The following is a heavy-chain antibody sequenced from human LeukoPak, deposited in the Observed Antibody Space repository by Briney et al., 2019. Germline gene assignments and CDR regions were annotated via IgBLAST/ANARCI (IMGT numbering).Heavy chain of an antibody. Sequence: GESLQISCKGSGYRFISYWIGWVRQMPAKGLEWMGIIYPDDSDTRYSPSFQGQVTISADKSIGTAYLQWSSLKASDTAMYYCARLSGLYEWDFDYWGQGTLVTVSS. CDR3: ARLSGLYEWDFDY. D-gene: IGHD1-26*01. J-gene: IGHJ4*02. V-gene: IGHV5-51*01. CDR1: GYRFISYW. CDR2: IYPDDSDT.